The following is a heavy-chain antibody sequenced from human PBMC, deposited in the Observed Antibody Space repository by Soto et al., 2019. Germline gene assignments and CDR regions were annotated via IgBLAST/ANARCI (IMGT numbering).Heavy chain of an antibody. V-gene: IGHV1-69*01. CDR1: GGTFSSYA. J-gene: IGHJ5*02. CDR2: IIPIFGPA. Sequence: QVQLVQSGAEVKKPGSSVKVSCKASGGTFSSYAISWVRQAPGQGLEWLGGIIPIFGPANYAQKLQGRVTITADESTSTAYMELSSLRSEDTAVYYCARGLLEQQLVVAYFDPWGQGTLVTVSS. D-gene: IGHD6-13*01. CDR3: ARGLLEQQLVVAYFDP.